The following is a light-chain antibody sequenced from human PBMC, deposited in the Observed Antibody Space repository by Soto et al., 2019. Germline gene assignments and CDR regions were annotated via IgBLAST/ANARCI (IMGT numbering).Light chain of an antibody. Sequence: ELALTQSPAPSSVCLRKTASLSCMASQSVSSNLAWYQQKPGQAPRLLIYGASTRATGIPARFSGSGSGTEFTLTISSLQSEDFAVYYCEQYNNWPITFGQGTRLEIK. J-gene: IGKJ5*01. V-gene: IGKV3-15*01. CDR3: EQYNNWPIT. CDR2: GAS. CDR1: QSVSSN.